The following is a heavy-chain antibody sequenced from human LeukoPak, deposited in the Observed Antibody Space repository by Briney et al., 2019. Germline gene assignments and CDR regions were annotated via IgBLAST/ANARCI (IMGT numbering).Heavy chain of an antibody. V-gene: IGHV3-21*04. CDR2: ISGDSTYI. J-gene: IGHJ2*01. D-gene: IGHD2-15*01. CDR1: GFTFITYS. Sequence: PGGSLRLSCAASGFTFITYSLIWVRQAPGKGLEWVSSISGDSTYIFYADSVKGRFTISRDNAKNSLFLQMSSLRAEDTAVYYCAKVPRYCSGGSCYAGYFDLWGRGTLVTVSS. CDR3: AKVPRYCSGGSCYAGYFDL.